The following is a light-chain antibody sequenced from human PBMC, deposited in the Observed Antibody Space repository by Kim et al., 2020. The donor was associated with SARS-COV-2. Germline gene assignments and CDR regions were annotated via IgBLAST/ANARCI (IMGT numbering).Light chain of an antibody. Sequence: SLSPGDRATLSCRASQSVRTYLAWYQQKPGQSPRLLIYDASNRATGIPARFSGSGSGTDFTLTISSLEPEDFVVYYCQQRGNWPTFGQGTRLEIK. V-gene: IGKV3-11*01. J-gene: IGKJ5*01. CDR3: QQRGNWPT. CDR2: DAS. CDR1: QSVRTY.